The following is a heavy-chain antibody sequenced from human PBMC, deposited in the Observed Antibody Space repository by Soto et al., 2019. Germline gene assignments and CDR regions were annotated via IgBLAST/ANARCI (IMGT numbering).Heavy chain of an antibody. D-gene: IGHD6-6*01. CDR1: GGSFSGYY. CDR3: ARSPLPRVIAARRYFDY. J-gene: IGHJ4*02. V-gene: IGHV4-34*01. CDR2: INHSGST. Sequence: PSETLSLTCAVYGGSFSGYYWSWIRQPPGKGLEWIGEINHSGSTNYNPSLKSRVTISVDTSKNQFSLKLSSVTAADTAVYYCARSPLPRVIAARRYFDYWGQGTLVTVSS.